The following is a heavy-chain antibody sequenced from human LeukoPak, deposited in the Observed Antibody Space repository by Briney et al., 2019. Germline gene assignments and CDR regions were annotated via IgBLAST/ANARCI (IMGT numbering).Heavy chain of an antibody. CDR2: IYYSGST. V-gene: IGHV4-59*01. CDR3: ARYAITVTTRRDAFDI. J-gene: IGHJ3*02. Sequence: SETLSLTCTVPGGSISSYYWSWIRQPPGKGLEWIGYIYYSGSTNYNPSLKSRVTISVDTSKNQFSLKLSSVTAADTAVYYCARYAITVTTRRDAFDIWGQGTMVTVSS. D-gene: IGHD4-11*01. CDR1: GGSISSYY.